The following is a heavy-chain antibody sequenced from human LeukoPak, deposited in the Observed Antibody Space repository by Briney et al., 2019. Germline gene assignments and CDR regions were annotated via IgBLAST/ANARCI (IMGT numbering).Heavy chain of an antibody. CDR2: IRGSGGST. V-gene: IGHV3-23*01. D-gene: IGHD3-22*01. J-gene: IGHJ4*02. CDR3: AKDPPIVYYYDSSGYGGDY. Sequence: GGSLRLSCAASGFTFSSYAMSWVRQAPGKGLEWVSAIRGSGGSTYYADSVKGRFTISRDNSKNTLYLQMNSLRAEDTAVYYCAKDPPIVYYYDSSGYGGDYWGQGTLVTVSS. CDR1: GFTFSSYA.